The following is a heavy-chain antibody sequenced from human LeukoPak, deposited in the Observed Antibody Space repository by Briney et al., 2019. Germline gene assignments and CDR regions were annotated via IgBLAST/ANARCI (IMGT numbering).Heavy chain of an antibody. CDR3: AKDRHYYDPFHI. CDR1: GFPFSSYG. Sequence: GGSLRLSCAASGFPFSSYGVSWVRQAPGKGLEWVSGISSSGGSTYYVDAVKGRFTISRDNSKNTVDLLMNSLRAEDTATYFCAKDRHYYDPFHIWGRGTMVAVSS. J-gene: IGHJ3*02. D-gene: IGHD3-10*01. V-gene: IGHV3-23*01. CDR2: ISSSGGST.